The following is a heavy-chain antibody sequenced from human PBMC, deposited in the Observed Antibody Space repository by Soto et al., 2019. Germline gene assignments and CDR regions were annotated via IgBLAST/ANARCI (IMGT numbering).Heavy chain of an antibody. V-gene: IGHV5-51*01. Sequence: PGESLKISCKGSGYRFSNSWIGWVRHKTGEGLEWMGIIYPGDSDTRYNAPFVGHVTVSVDKSINTAYLQWSSLRASDTAIYYCASEEASGNEREFALWGQGTLVTVSS. J-gene: IGHJ4*02. CDR1: GYRFSNSW. CDR3: ASEEASGNEREFAL. CDR2: IYPGDSDT. D-gene: IGHD6-13*01.